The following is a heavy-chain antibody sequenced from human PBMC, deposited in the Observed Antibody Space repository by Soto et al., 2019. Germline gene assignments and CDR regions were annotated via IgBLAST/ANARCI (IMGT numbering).Heavy chain of an antibody. CDR2: INPGDGRT. J-gene: IGHJ4*02. Sequence: ASVKVSCTASGYTFTNYYIHWVRQAPGQGPEWMGIINPGDGRTTYTQKFQGRVTMIRDTSTSTVYMELTGLISEDTAVYYCARVSGSYWPFDYWGQGTLVTVSS. V-gene: IGHV1-46*01. CDR3: ARVSGSYWPFDY. CDR1: GYTFTNYY. D-gene: IGHD1-26*01.